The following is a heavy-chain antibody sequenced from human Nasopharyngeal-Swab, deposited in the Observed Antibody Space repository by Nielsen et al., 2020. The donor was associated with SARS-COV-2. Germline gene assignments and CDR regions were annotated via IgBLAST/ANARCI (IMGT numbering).Heavy chain of an antibody. CDR1: GYTFTNYA. CDR2: IDGDNDNT. V-gene: IGHV1-3*01. CDR3: ARDQNPGGRDAFDI. D-gene: IGHD2/OR15-2a*01. Sequence: VKVSCKASGYTFTNYAIHWVRQAPGQRLEWMGWIDGDNDNTRYSKNFQDRVTITWDTSASTVYMELRSLRSEDTAVYYCARDQNPGGRDAFDIWGQGTGVTVSS. J-gene: IGHJ3*02.